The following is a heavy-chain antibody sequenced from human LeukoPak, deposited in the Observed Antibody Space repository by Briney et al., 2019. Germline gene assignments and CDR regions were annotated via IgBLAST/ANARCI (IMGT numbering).Heavy chain of an antibody. CDR1: GYTFTGHY. CDR3: AREYSSSWFDS. J-gene: IGHJ5*01. D-gene: IGHD2-15*01. Sequence: GASVKLSCKASGYTFTGHYMHWVRQAPGQGLEWMGWINPNSGGTNYAQKFQGWVTMTRDTSISTTYLGLSRLRYDDTAVYYCAREYSSSWFDSWGQGTLVTVSS. V-gene: IGHV1-2*04. CDR2: INPNSGGT.